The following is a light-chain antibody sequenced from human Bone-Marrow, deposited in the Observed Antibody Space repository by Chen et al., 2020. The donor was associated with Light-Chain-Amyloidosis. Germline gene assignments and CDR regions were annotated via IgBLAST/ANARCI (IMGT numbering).Light chain of an antibody. CDR1: SIDVGGDNH. CDR2: EVT. Sequence: QSALTQPASVSGSPAQSITISCTGTSIDVGGDNHVSWYQQHPDKAPKIMIYEVTNRPSWVPDRFSGSKSDNTASLTISGLQTEDEADYFCSSYTITNTLVFGSGTRVTVL. V-gene: IGLV2-14*01. J-gene: IGLJ1*01. CDR3: SSYTITNTLV.